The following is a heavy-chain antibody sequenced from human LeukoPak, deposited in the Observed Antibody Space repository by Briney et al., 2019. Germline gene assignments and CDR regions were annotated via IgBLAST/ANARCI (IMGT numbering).Heavy chain of an antibody. CDR1: GFTFSSYD. CDR2: IRYDGNNK. Sequence: GGSLRLSCEASGFTFSSYDMHWVRQAPGKGLEWVALIRYDGNNKFYADSVKGRFTISRDIGKSTLFLQMNGLRAEDTAVYYCAKDRVPAAGSLNFYYMDVWGKGTTVTISS. J-gene: IGHJ6*03. D-gene: IGHD6-13*01. CDR3: AKDRVPAAGSLNFYYMDV. V-gene: IGHV3-30*02.